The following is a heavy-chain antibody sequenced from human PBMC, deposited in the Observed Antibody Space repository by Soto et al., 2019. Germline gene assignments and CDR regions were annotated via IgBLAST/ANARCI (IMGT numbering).Heavy chain of an antibody. CDR1: GGSFSGYY. J-gene: IGHJ4*02. CDR3: ASAGISAPGYY. CDR2: INHSGST. V-gene: IGHV4-34*01. Sequence: PSETLSLTCAVYGGSFSGYYWSWIRQPPGKGLEWIGEINHSGSTNYNPSLKSRVTISVDTFKNQFSLKLSSVTAADTAVYYCASAGISAPGYYWGQGTLVTVSS.